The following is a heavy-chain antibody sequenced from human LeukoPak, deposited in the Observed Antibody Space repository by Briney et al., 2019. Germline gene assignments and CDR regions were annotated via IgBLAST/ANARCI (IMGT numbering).Heavy chain of an antibody. Sequence: VGSLRLSCAASGFTFSSYALTWVRQAPGKGLEWVSTISDSGGYTYYADSVKGRFTISRDNSKNTLYLQMNSLRAEDTAVYYCAKSITVAEKIDFWGQGTLVTVSS. CDR2: ISDSGGYT. D-gene: IGHD6-19*01. CDR3: AKSITVAEKIDF. CDR1: GFTFSSYA. J-gene: IGHJ4*02. V-gene: IGHV3-23*01.